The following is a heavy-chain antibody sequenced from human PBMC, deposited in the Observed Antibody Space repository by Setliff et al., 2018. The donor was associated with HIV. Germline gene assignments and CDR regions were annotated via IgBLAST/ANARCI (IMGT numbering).Heavy chain of an antibody. D-gene: IGHD6-13*01. J-gene: IGHJ4*02. CDR3: ARGSSWPYYFDY. CDR2: IYTSGST. V-gene: IGHV4-61*02. CDR1: GGSISSGSYY. Sequence: SETLSLTCTVSGGSISSGSYYWSWIRQPAGKGLEWIGRIYTSGSTNYNPSLESRVTISVDTSKNQLSLKLSSVTAADTAVYYCARGSSWPYYFDYWGQGTLVTVSS.